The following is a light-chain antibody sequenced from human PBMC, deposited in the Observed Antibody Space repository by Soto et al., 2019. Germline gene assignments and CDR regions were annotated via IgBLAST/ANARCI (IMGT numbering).Light chain of an antibody. CDR3: SSFGGSSTR. CDR1: SSDVGGSNY. CDR2: DVS. Sequence: QSALTQPASVSGSPGQSITISCTGTSSDVGGSNYVSWYQQHPGEAPKLMIYDVSYRPSGISNRFSGSKSVNTASLTISRLQAEDEADYFCSSFGGSSTRFGGGTKLTV. V-gene: IGLV2-14*01. J-gene: IGLJ2*01.